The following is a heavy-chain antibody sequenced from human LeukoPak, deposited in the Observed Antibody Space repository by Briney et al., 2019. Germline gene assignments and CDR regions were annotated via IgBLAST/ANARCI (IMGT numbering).Heavy chain of an antibody. CDR1: GYTFRNYG. CDR3: ARGRLKRVPFTKVAGALDY. J-gene: IGHJ4*02. CDR2: IGTYNGNT. D-gene: IGHD6-19*01. V-gene: IGHV1-18*01. Sequence: ASVKVSCKASGYTFRNYGITWVRRPPGKGLEWMGGIGTYNGNTDYAQKFQGRVIMTADTSTTTAYMELRSLRSDDTAVYYCARGRLKRVPFTKVAGALDYWGQGTRVTVSS.